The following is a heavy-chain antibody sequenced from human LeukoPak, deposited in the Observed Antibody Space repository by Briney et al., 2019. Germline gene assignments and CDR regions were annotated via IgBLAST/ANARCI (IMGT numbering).Heavy chain of an antibody. CDR2: IYYSGST. CDR3: ARLGYDFWSGYYDSGGDY. Sequence: PSETLSLTCTVSGGSISSSSYSWGWIRQPPGKGLEWIGSIYYSGSTYYNPSLKSRVTISVDTSKNQFSLKLSSVTAADTAVYYCARLGYDFWSGYYDSGGDYWGQGTLVTVSS. V-gene: IGHV4-39*01. CDR1: GGSISSSSYS. J-gene: IGHJ4*02. D-gene: IGHD3-3*01.